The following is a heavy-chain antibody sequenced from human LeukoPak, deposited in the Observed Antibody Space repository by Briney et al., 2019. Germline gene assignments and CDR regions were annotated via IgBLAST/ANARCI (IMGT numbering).Heavy chain of an antibody. Sequence: GGALRLLWAASGCTFNRYGKRWGGQAAGKGLGGEADISYDGSNKYYADSVKGRFTISRDNSKNTLYLQMNSLRAEDTAVYYCAKGVGGSANYYYMDVWGKGTTVTVSS. CDR2: ISYDGSNK. CDR1: GCTFNRYG. V-gene: IGHV3-30*18. J-gene: IGHJ6*03. D-gene: IGHD3-10*01. CDR3: AKGVGGSANYYYMDV.